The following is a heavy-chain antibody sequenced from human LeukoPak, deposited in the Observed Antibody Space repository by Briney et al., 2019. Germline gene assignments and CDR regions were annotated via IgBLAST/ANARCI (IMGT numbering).Heavy chain of an antibody. V-gene: IGHV4-34*01. CDR2: INHSGST. Sequence: SETLSLTCAVYGGSFSGYYWSWIRQPPGKGLEWIGEINHSGSTNYNPSFKSRVTISVDTSKNQFSLKLSSVTAADTAVNYCARGARRGDDTRPHYYYYYGMDVWGKGTTVTVSS. CDR1: GGSFSGYY. CDR3: ARGARRGDDTRPHYYYYYGMDV. J-gene: IGHJ6*04. D-gene: IGHD2-21*02.